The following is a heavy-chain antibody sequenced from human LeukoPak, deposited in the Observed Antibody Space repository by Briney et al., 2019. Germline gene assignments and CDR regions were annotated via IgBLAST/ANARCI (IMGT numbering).Heavy chain of an antibody. CDR3: ARIRESQLERRGPKTDYYYYGMDV. CDR2: ISAYNGNT. CDR1: GYTFTSYG. D-gene: IGHD1-1*01. Sequence: ASVKVSCKASGYTFTSYGISWVRQAPGQGLEWMGWISAYNGNTNYAQKLQGRVTMTTDTSTSTAYMELRSLRSDDTAVYYCARIRESQLERRGPKTDYYYYGMDVWGQGTTVTVSS. V-gene: IGHV1-18*01. J-gene: IGHJ6*02.